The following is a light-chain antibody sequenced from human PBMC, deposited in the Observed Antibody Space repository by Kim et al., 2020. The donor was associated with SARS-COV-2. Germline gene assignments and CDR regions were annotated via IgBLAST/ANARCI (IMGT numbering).Light chain of an antibody. V-gene: IGKV1-27*01. J-gene: IGKJ2*01. Sequence: ASVGDRVTITCRASQGISDYLAWYQQKPGKVPKLLIHDASTLRSGVPSRFSGSGSGTDFTLTISSLQPEDVATYYCQKYNSVPYTFGQGTKLEI. CDR1: QGISDY. CDR2: DAS. CDR3: QKYNSVPYT.